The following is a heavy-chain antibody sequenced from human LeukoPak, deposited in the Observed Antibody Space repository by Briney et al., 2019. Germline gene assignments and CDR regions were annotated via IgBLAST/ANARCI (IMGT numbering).Heavy chain of an antibody. V-gene: IGHV4-31*03. CDR2: IHYTGST. J-gene: IGHJ3*02. D-gene: IGHD3-10*01. CDR1: GGSIGSSSSY. CDR3: ARWGEDIKDAFDI. Sequence: SETLSLTCSVFGGSIGSSSSYWSWLRQHPIKGLEWIGYIHYTGSTYYNPSLKSRLTISIDTSKSKFSLELSSVTAADTAVYFCARWGEDIKDAFDIWGQGTVATVSS.